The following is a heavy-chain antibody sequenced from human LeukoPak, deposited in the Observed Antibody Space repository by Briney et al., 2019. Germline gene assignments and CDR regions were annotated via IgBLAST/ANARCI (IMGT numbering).Heavy chain of an antibody. Sequence: GGSLRLSCAASGFTFSSYAMSWVRQAPGKRLEWVSAISGSGGSTYYADSVKGRFTISRDNSKNTLYLQMNSLRAEDTAVYYCARDLGAAAGGDYWGRGTLVTVSS. CDR3: ARDLGAAAGGDY. CDR2: ISGSGGST. V-gene: IGHV3-23*01. D-gene: IGHD6-13*01. J-gene: IGHJ4*02. CDR1: GFTFSSYA.